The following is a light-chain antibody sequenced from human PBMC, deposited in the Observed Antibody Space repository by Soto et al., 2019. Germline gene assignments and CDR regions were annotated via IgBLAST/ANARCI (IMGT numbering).Light chain of an antibody. CDR1: QSVSSY. CDR2: DAS. J-gene: IGKJ2*01. V-gene: IGKV3-11*01. Sequence: TQSPATLSLSPGERATLSCRASQSVSSYLAWYQQKPGQAPRLLIYDASNRATGIPARFSGSGSGTDFTLTISSLEPEDFAVYYCQQRSNWPPYTFGQGTKVDIK. CDR3: QQRSNWPPYT.